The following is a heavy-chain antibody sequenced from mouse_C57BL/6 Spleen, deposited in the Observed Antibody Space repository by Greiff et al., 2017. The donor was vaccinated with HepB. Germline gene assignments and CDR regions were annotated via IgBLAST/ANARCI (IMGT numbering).Heavy chain of an antibody. CDR2: INPSSGYT. Sequence: VQLQQSGAELARPGASVKMSCKASGYTFTSYTMHWVKQRPGQGLEWIGYINPSSGYTKYNQKFKDKATLTADKSSSTAYMQLSSLTSEDSAVYYCARSKYYGSSRRLGLAYWGQGTLVTVSA. V-gene: IGHV1-4*01. J-gene: IGHJ3*01. D-gene: IGHD1-1*01. CDR1: GYTFTSYT. CDR3: ARSKYYGSSRRLGLAY.